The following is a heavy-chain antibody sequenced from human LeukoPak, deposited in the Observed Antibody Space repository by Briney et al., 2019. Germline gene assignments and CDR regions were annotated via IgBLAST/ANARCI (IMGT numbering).Heavy chain of an antibody. V-gene: IGHV4-59*01. Sequence: SETLSLTCTVSGGSISSYYWSWIRQPPGKGLEWIGYINYSGSTKYNPSLKSRVTISVDTSKNQFSLKLNSVTTADTAVYYCARSVGGTQDFGSWGRGTLVTVSS. CDR3: ARSVGGTQDFGS. CDR1: GGSISSYY. J-gene: IGHJ4*02. CDR2: INYSGST. D-gene: IGHD1-26*01.